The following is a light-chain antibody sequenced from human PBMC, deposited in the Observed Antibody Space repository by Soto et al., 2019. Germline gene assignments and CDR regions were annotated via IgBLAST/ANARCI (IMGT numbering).Light chain of an antibody. CDR3: QQYNNWPPLT. CDR1: QSVSRS. CDR2: GAS. Sequence: EIVLTPSPATLSVSPADRATLSCRASQSVSRSLAWYQQKPGQAPRLLIYGASTRATGIPARFSGSGSGTEFTLTITSLQSEDFAVYYCQQYNNWPPLTFGGGTKVDIK. J-gene: IGKJ4*01. V-gene: IGKV3-15*01.